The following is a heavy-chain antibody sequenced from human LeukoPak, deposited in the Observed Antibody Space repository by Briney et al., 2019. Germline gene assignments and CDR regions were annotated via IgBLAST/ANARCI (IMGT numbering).Heavy chain of an antibody. CDR1: GGSISSYY. J-gene: IGHJ4*02. V-gene: IGHV4-59*01. D-gene: IGHD3-3*01. CDR3: ARGSGYDFWSGYSNWDI. CDR2: IYYSGST. Sequence: MPSETLSLTCTVSGGSISSYYWSWIRQPPGKGLEWIGYIYYSGSTNYNPSLKSRVTISVDTSKNQFSLKLSSVTAADTAVYYCARGSGYDFWSGYSNWDIWGQGTLVTVSS.